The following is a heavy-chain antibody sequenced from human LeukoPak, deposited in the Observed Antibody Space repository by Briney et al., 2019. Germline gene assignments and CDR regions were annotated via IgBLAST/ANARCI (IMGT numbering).Heavy chain of an antibody. CDR2: IRYDGSNK. CDR1: GFTFSSYG. D-gene: IGHD4-17*01. CDR3: ARSTVTTWRLFDY. Sequence: GGSLRLSCAASGFTFSSYGMHWVRQAPGKGLEWVAFIRYDGSNKYYADSVKGRFTISRDNSKNTLYLQMNSLRAEDTAVYYCARSTVTTWRLFDYWGQGALVTVSS. V-gene: IGHV3-30*02. J-gene: IGHJ4*02.